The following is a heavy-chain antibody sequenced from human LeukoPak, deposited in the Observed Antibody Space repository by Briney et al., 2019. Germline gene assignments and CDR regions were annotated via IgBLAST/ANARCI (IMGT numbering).Heavy chain of an antibody. CDR2: IKCKVAGETT. CDR1: GFTFSDAW. Sequence: GGSLSLSCVASGFTFSDAWMSWVRQAPGKGPEWVGRIKCKVAGETTDYAAPVKGRFTISRDDSNNMLYLQMNSLKTEDTSVYYCTTYWGILGGGGTCSSIWGQGTLVTVSS. D-gene: IGHD2-21*01. CDR3: TTYWGILGGGGTCSSI. J-gene: IGHJ4*02. V-gene: IGHV3-15*01.